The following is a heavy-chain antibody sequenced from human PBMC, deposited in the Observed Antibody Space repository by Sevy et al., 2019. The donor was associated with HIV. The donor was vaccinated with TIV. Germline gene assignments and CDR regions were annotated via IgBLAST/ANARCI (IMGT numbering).Heavy chain of an antibody. D-gene: IGHD2-15*01. J-gene: IGHJ6*02. CDR1: GFTVSSNY. CDR3: ARENVVAATFGYYFDYGMDV. Sequence: GGSLRLSCAASGFTVSSNYMSWVRQAPGKGLEWVSVIYSGGSTYYADSVKGRFTISRDNSKNTMYLQMNSLRAEDTAVYYCARENVVAATFGYYFDYGMDVWGQGTTVTVSS. CDR2: IYSGGST. V-gene: IGHV3-53*01.